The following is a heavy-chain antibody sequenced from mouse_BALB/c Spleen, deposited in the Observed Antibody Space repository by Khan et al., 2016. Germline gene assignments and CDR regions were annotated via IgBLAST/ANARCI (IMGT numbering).Heavy chain of an antibody. CDR1: GYTFTDYS. CDR2: INTETGEA. CDR3: VRRDNIGPFAF. J-gene: IGHJ3*01. V-gene: IGHV9-2-1*01. Sequence: QIQLVQSGPELKKPGETVKISCKASGYTFTDYSIHWVKQAPGKGFKWMGWINTETGEAMYADDFKGRFAFSLETSASTAHFQIDNLKNEDTATYYWVRRDNIGPFAFWGQGTLVTVSA.